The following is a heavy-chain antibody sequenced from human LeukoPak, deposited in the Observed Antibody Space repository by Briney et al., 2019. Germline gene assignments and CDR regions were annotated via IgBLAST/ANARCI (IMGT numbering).Heavy chain of an antibody. CDR3: ARGHTVTTPWFDP. V-gene: IGHV4-34*01. Sequence: PSETLSLTCAVYGGSFSGYYWSWIRQPPGKGLEWIGEINHSGSTNYNPSLKSRVTISVDTSKNQFSLKLSSVTAADTAVYYCARGHTVTTPWFDPWGQGNLVTVSS. CDR1: GGSFSGYY. J-gene: IGHJ5*02. D-gene: IGHD4-11*01. CDR2: INHSGST.